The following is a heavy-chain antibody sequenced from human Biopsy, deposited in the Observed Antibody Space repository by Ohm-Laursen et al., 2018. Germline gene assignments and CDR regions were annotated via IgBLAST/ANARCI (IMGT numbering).Heavy chain of an antibody. V-gene: IGHV4-34*01. CDR2: INHSGST. CDR1: GGSFSGTY. D-gene: IGHD5-12*01. J-gene: IGHJ3*02. Sequence: SDTLSLTCAVSGGSFSGTYWSWIRQTPGKGLEWIGEINHSGSTKYNPSFESRVTISVDTSKNQFSLNLFSVTAADAAVYYCAGRPWPNAFDIWGHGTMATVSS. CDR3: AGRPWPNAFDI.